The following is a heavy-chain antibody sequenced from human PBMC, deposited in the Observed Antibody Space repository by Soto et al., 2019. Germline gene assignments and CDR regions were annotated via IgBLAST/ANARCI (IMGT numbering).Heavy chain of an antibody. Sequence: GGSLRLSCAASGFTFSSYGMHWVRQAPGKGLEWVAVISYDGSNKYYADNVKGRFTISRDNSKNTLYLQMNSLRAEDTAVYYCAKDSLWFGELFLRTLDYWGQGTLVTVSS. D-gene: IGHD3-10*01. CDR2: ISYDGSNK. CDR1: GFTFSSYG. V-gene: IGHV3-30*18. J-gene: IGHJ4*02. CDR3: AKDSLWFGELFLRTLDY.